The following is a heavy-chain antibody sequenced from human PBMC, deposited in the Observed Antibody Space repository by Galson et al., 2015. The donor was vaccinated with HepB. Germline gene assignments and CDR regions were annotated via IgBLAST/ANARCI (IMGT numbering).Heavy chain of an antibody. CDR2: IIPIFGTA. V-gene: IGHV1-69*13. D-gene: IGHD1-26*01. CDR1: GGTFSSYA. Sequence: SVKVSCKASGGTFSSYAISWVRQAPGQGLEWMGGIIPIFGTANYAQKFQGRVTITADESTSTAYMELSSLRSEDTAVYYCARERGVGATIRWGAFDIWGQGTMVTVSS. J-gene: IGHJ3*02. CDR3: ARERGVGATIRWGAFDI.